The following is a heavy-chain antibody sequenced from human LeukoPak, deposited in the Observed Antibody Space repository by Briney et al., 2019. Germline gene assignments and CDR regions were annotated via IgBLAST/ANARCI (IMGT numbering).Heavy chain of an antibody. CDR1: GFTFSSYW. D-gene: IGHD2-2*01. CDR2: IKQDGSEK. Sequence: GGPLRLSCAASGFTFSSYWMSWVRQAPGKGLEWVANIKQDGSEKYYVDSVKGGFTISRDNAKNSLYLQMNSVRAEDTAVYYCAKRPPNYCSSTSCYGGGAFDIWGQGTMVTVSS. V-gene: IGHV3-7*03. CDR3: AKRPPNYCSSTSCYGGGAFDI. J-gene: IGHJ3*02.